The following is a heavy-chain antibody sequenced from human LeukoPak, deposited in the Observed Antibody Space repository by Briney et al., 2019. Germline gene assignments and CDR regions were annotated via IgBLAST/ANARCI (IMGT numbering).Heavy chain of an antibody. CDR3: ARVGNWNYGDY. V-gene: IGHV7-4-1*02. Sequence: ASVKVSCKASGYTFTRYGMSWVRQAPGQGLEWMGWINTNTGNPTYAQGFTGRFVFSLDTSVSTAYLQISSLKAEDTAVYYCARVGNWNYGDYWGQGTLVTVSS. D-gene: IGHD1-7*01. J-gene: IGHJ4*02. CDR2: INTNTGNP. CDR1: GYTFTRYG.